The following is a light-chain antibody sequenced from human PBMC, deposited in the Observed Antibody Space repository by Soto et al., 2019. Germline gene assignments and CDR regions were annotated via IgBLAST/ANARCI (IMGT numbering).Light chain of an antibody. CDR3: SSYAGSNERCV. V-gene: IGLV2-8*01. CDR1: SSDIGAYNY. CDR2: EVS. Sequence: QSALTQPPSASGSPGQSVTISCTGTSSDIGAYNYVSWYQQHPGKAPKLMIHEVSKRPSGVPDRFSGSKSGNTASLTVSGLQAEDEAGDYCSSYAGSNERCVFGGGTKLTVL. J-gene: IGLJ3*02.